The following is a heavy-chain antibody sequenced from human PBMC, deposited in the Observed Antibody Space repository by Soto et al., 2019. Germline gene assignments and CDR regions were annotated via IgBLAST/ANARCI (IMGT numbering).Heavy chain of an antibody. D-gene: IGHD1-1*01. CDR1: GFTFSSYW. CDR2: INQDGSEK. Sequence: GGSLRLSCAASGFTFSSYWMTWVRQAPGKGLEWVANINQDGSEKYYVDSVKGRFTISRDNAKNLLYLQMNSLRVEDTAVYYCARDRLRNGADYWSQGALVTVSS. V-gene: IGHV3-7*05. J-gene: IGHJ4*02. CDR3: ARDRLRNGADY.